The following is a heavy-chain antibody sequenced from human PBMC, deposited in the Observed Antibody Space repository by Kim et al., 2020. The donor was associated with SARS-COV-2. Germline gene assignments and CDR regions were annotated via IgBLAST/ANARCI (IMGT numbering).Heavy chain of an antibody. CDR2: ISSSSSTI. V-gene: IGHV3-48*02. CDR1: GFTFSSYS. Sequence: GGSLRLSCAASGFTFSSYSMNWVRQAPGKGLEWVSYISSSSSTIYYADSVKGRFTISRDNAKNSLYLQMNSLRDEDTAVYYCAREAPCSSTSCYVDAFDIWGQGTMVTVSS. CDR3: AREAPCSSTSCYVDAFDI. D-gene: IGHD2-2*01. J-gene: IGHJ3*02.